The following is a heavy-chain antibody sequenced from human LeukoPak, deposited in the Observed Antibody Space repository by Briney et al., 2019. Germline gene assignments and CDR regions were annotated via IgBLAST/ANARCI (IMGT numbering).Heavy chain of an antibody. Sequence: SQTLSLTCTVSGGSISSYYWSWIRPPAGKGLEWIGRIYTSGSTNYNPSLKSRVTMSVDTSKNQFSLKLSSVTAADTAVYYCAREPVYDFWSGNNWFDPWGQGTLVTVSS. CDR3: AREPVYDFWSGNNWFDP. V-gene: IGHV4-4*07. CDR1: GGSISSYY. CDR2: IYTSGST. J-gene: IGHJ5*02. D-gene: IGHD3-3*01.